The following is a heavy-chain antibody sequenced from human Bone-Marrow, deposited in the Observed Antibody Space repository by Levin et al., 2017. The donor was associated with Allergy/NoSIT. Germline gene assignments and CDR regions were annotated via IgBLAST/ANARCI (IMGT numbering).Heavy chain of an antibody. CDR2: VSGYNGDT. V-gene: IGHV1-18*01. CDR1: GYTFTNYG. CDR3: ARDLDIVTSSLSPGDALDI. J-gene: IGHJ3*02. Sequence: GESLKISCTASGYTFTNYGVTWVRQAPGQGLEWIGWVSGYNGDTNYEPKVQGRVTMTRDSYTTTAYMELKNLRSDDTAVYFCARDLDIVTSSLSPGDALDIWGQGTTVTVSS. D-gene: IGHD5-12*01.